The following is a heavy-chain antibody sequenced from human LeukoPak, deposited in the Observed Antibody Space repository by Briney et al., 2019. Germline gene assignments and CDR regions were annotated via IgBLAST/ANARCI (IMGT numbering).Heavy chain of an antibody. CDR3: AKVGLVGATHNAWRQGYYFDY. J-gene: IGHJ4*02. V-gene: IGHV3-9*01. Sequence: DRSLRLSCAASGFTFDDYAMHWVRQVPGKGLEWVSGISWNSGNIIYADSVKGRFTVSRDNAKNSLYLQMNSLRPEDTALYYCAKVGLVGATHNAWRQGYYFDYWGQGALVTVSS. D-gene: IGHD1-26*01. CDR2: ISWNSGNI. CDR1: GFTFDDYA.